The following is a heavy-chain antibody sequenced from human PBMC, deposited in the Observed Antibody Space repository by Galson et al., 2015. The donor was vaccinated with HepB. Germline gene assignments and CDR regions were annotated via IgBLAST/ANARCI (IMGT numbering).Heavy chain of an antibody. CDR3: ARDRRIAAAGSGTSYYYYGMDV. J-gene: IGHJ6*02. CDR2: IYSGGST. D-gene: IGHD6-13*01. V-gene: IGHV3-66*01. CDR1: GFTVSSNY. Sequence: SLRLSCAASGFTVSSNYMSWVRQAPGKGLEWVSVIYSGGSTYYADSVKGRFTISRDNSKNTLYLQMNSLRAEDTAVYYCARDRRIAAAGSGTSYYYYGMDVWGQGTTVTVSS.